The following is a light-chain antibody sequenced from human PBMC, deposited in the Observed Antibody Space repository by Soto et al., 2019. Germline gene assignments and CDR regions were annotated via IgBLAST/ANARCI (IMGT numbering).Light chain of an antibody. J-gene: IGLJ1*01. CDR2: GNG. Sequence: QSVLTQPPSVSAAPGQKVTISCSGSSSNIGAGHDVHWYQQLPGTAPKLLIYGNGNRPSGVPDRFSGSKSGTSASLAITGLQADDEADYYCQSYDNSLSGSEVFGTGTKLTVL. CDR3: QSYDNSLSGSEV. CDR1: SSNIGAGHD. V-gene: IGLV1-40*01.